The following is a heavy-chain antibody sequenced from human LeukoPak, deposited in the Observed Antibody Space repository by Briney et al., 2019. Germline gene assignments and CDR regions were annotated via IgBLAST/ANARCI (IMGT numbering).Heavy chain of an antibody. CDR1: GGSFSGYY. D-gene: IGHD6-13*01. J-gene: IGHJ4*02. V-gene: IGHV4-34*01. Sequence: SETLSLTCAVYGGSFSGYYWSWIRQPPGKGLEWIGEINHSGSTNYNPSLKSRVTISVDTSKNQFSLKLSSVTAADTAVYYCARGRGRSSSWSYSDYWGQGTLVTVSS. CDR3: ARGRGRSSSWSYSDY. CDR2: INHSGST.